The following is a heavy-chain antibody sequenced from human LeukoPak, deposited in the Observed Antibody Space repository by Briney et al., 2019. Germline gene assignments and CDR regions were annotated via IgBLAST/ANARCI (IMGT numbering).Heavy chain of an antibody. J-gene: IGHJ4*02. D-gene: IGHD2-2*01. V-gene: IGHV1-2*02. Sequence: ASVKVSCKASGYTFTGYYMHWVRQAPGQGLERMGWINPNSGGTNYAQKFQGRVTTTRDTSISTAYMELSRLRSDDTAVYYCARDRYCSSTSCSLPDYWGQGTLVTVSS. CDR1: GYTFTGYY. CDR2: INPNSGGT. CDR3: ARDRYCSSTSCSLPDY.